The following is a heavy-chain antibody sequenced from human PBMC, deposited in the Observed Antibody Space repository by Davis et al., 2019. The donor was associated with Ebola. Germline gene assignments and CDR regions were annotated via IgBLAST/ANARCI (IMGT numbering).Heavy chain of an antibody. CDR2: INGDGSKI. CDR1: GFTFNNYW. D-gene: IGHD6-19*01. J-gene: IGHJ4*02. Sequence: GESLKISCAASGFTFNNYWMTWVRQAPGKGLEWVANINGDGSKIGYVGSVKGRFTISRDNAKNSLYPQMDSLRGEDTAVYYCVKNSGWYKLDCWGQGTLVTVSS. CDR3: VKNSGWYKLDC. V-gene: IGHV3-7*01.